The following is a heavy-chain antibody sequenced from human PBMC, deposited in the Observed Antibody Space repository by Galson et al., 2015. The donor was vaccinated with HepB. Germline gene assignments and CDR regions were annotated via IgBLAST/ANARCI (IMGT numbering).Heavy chain of an antibody. J-gene: IGHJ4*02. D-gene: IGHD6-13*01. V-gene: IGHV1-24*01. CDR1: GYTLTKLS. Sequence: SVKVSCKVSGYTLTKLSMHWVRQAPGKGLEWMGGFDPEDGETIYAQKFQGRVTMTEDTSTDTAYMELSSLRSEDTAVYYCATDRGSSWYSYFDYWGQGTLVTVSS. CDR2: FDPEDGET. CDR3: ATDRGSSWYSYFDY.